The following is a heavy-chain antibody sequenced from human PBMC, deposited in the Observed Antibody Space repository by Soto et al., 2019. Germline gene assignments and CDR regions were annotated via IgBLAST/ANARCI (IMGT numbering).Heavy chain of an antibody. Sequence: QVQLVESGGGVVQPGRSLRLSCAASGFTFSSYGMHWVRQAPGKGLEWVAVISYDGSNKYYADSVKGRFTISRDNSKNTLYLKMNSLRAEDTAVYYCAKDHPPYCGGDCYSDAFDIWGQGTMVTVSS. J-gene: IGHJ3*02. CDR2: ISYDGSNK. V-gene: IGHV3-30*18. D-gene: IGHD2-21*02. CDR1: GFTFSSYG. CDR3: AKDHPPYCGGDCYSDAFDI.